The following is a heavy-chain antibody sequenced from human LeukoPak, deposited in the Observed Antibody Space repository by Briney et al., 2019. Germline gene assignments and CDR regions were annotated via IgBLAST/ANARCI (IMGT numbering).Heavy chain of an antibody. D-gene: IGHD3-10*01. CDR3: ARVSFTMVRGVIISGPNWFDP. J-gene: IGHJ5*02. CDR1: GGTFSSYA. Sequence: SVKVSCKASGGTFSSYAISWVRQAPGQGLEWMGGIIPIFGTANYAQKFQSRVTITADKSTSTAYMELSSLRSEDTAVYYCARVSFTMVRGVIISGPNWFDPWGQGTLVTVSS. V-gene: IGHV1-69*06. CDR2: IIPIFGTA.